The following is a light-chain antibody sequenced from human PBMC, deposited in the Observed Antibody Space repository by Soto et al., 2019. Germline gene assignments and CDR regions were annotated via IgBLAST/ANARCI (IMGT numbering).Light chain of an antibody. J-gene: IGKJ1*01. V-gene: IGKV1-5*01. CDR3: QKYTSYLLT. CDR1: QSISSW. Sequence: DIQMTQSPSTLSASVGDRVTITCRASQSISSWLAWYQQKPGKAPKFLIYDASTLESGVPARFRGSGYGTEFTLTISSLQPDDFATYYCQKYTSYLLTFGQGTKVEI. CDR2: DAS.